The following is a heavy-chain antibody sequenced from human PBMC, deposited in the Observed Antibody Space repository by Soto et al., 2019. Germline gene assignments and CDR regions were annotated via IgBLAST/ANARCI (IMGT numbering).Heavy chain of an antibody. J-gene: IGHJ5*02. V-gene: IGHV3-23*01. CDR1: GFTFSSYA. CDR2: ISGSGANT. D-gene: IGHD2-2*02. Sequence: PGGSLRLSCAASGFTFSSYAMSWVRQAPGKGLEWVSAISGSGANTYYADSVKGRFTISGDNSKNTLYLQMNSLRAEDTAVYYCAQMPAAIRRGWFDPWGQGSLVTVSS. CDR3: AQMPAAIRRGWFDP.